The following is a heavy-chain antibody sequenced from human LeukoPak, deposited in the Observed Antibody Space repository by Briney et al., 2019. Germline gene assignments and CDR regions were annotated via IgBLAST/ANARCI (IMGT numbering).Heavy chain of an antibody. CDR1: GGSFSGYY. V-gene: IGHV4-34*01. CDR2: INHSGST. J-gene: IGHJ4*02. Sequence: SETLSLTCAVYGGSFSGYYWSWIRQPPGKGLEWIGEINHSGSTNYNPSLKSRVTISVDTSKNQFSLKLSSVAAADTAVYYCARERNRVAAPRKFYFDYWGQGTLVTVSS. CDR3: ARERNRVAAPRKFYFDY. D-gene: IGHD6-6*01.